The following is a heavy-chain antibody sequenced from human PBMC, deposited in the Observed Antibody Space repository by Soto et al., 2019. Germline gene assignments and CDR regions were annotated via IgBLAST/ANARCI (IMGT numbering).Heavy chain of an antibody. V-gene: IGHV1-69*01. CDR1: GDTFSNYA. Sequence: QVQLVQYGAEVKKPGSSVKVSCQASGDTFSNYAISWVRQAPGQGLEWMGGIIPIFGITNYAQKFQGRVTISADESTSTAYMELSSLRPDDTAVYYCARWESQYGSGGNPTQSYFDYWGQRTLVTVSS. D-gene: IGHD2-15*01. CDR3: ARWESQYGSGGNPTQSYFDY. J-gene: IGHJ4*02. CDR2: IIPIFGIT.